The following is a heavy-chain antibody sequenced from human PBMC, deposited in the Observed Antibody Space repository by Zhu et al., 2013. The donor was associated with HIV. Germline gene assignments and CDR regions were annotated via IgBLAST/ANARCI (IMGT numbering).Heavy chain of an antibody. V-gene: IGHV3-9*01. CDR3: AKDRTSSGYYSTGGPDY. D-gene: IGHD3-22*01. CDR1: GFTFYDYA. J-gene: IGHJ4*02. Sequence: EVQLLESGGGLVQPGRSLRLSCAASGFTFYDYAMHWVRQPPGKGLEWVSGISWTSGSIAYADSVKGRFTISRDNAKNSLYLQMNSLRAEDTAFYYCAKDRTSSGYYSTGGPDYWGQGALVTVSS. CDR2: ISWTSGSI.